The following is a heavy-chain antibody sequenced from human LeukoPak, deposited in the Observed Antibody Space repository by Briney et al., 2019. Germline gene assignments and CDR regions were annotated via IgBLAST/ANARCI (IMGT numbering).Heavy chain of an antibody. D-gene: IGHD2-15*01. CDR1: GFTFNRHW. V-gene: IGHV3-7*01. Sequence: GGSLRLSCAASGFTFNRHWMSWVRQAPGKGLEWVANINQDGSERQYVDSVKGRFTVSRDNAKNSMYLQMNSLNVEDTAIYFCARDHVVNGLVFDYWGQGILVTVSS. CDR3: ARDHVVNGLVFDY. J-gene: IGHJ4*02. CDR2: INQDGSER.